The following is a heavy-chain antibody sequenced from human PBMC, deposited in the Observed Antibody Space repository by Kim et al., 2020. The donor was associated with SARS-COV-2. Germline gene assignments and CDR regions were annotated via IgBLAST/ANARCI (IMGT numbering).Heavy chain of an antibody. D-gene: IGHD3-16*02. CDR1: GGSINTYY. CDR3: ARATYDYVWGSYRYSHAFDI. Sequence: SETLSLTCTVSGGSINTYYWSWIRQPPGKGLEWIGYIYYSGSTNYNPSLKSRVTISLDTSKNQFSLQLSSVTAADTAVYYCARATYDYVWGSYRYSHAFDIWGQGTLVTVSS. J-gene: IGHJ3*02. CDR2: IYYSGST. V-gene: IGHV4-59*01.